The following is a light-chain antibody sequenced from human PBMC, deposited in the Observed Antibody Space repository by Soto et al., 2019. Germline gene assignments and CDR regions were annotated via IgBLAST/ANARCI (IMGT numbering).Light chain of an antibody. J-gene: IGKJ1*01. CDR3: QQYNSYSWT. V-gene: IGKV1-5*01. Sequence: DIQMTQSPSTLSASVGDRVTITCRASQTISSSLAWYQFKPGKVPKLLIFDATTLHTGVPSRFSGSGSGTEFTLTISSLQPDDFATYYCQQYNSYSWTFGQGTKVEIK. CDR1: QTISSS. CDR2: DAT.